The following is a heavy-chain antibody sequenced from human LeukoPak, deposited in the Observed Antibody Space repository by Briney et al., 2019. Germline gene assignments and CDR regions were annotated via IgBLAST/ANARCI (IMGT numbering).Heavy chain of an antibody. V-gene: IGHV3-23*01. CDR3: AIMHGYYDGSGYWVQ. J-gene: IGHJ1*01. CDR2: ITPNADRT. D-gene: IGHD3-22*01. Sequence: GGSLRLSCAASGFTFGNYGMSWVRQAPGKGLEWVSFITPNADRTSYAGSVEGRFTISRDNPRNTLYMQMNSLRDEDTALYYCAIMHGYYDGSGYWVQWGQGTLVTVSS. CDR1: GFTFGNYG.